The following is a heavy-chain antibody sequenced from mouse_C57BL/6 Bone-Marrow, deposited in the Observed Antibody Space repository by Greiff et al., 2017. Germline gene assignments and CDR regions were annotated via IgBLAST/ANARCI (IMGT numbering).Heavy chain of an antibody. CDR1: GYSITSDY. CDR3: ARWDYYYAMDY. Sequence: DVMLVESGPGLAKPSQTLSLTCSVTGYSITSDYWNWLRKFPGNKLEYMGYISYRGSTYYNPYLKSRISITRDTSKNQYYLQLNSVTTEDTATYDCARWDYYYAMDYWGQGTSVTVSS. D-gene: IGHD2-4*01. CDR2: ISYRGST. V-gene: IGHV3-8*01. J-gene: IGHJ4*01.